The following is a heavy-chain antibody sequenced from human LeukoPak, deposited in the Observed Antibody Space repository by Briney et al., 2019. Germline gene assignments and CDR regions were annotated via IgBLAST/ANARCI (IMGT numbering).Heavy chain of an antibody. Sequence: SETLSLTCTVSGDSISGYYWGWVRQPPGRGLECFGTIHYSGNTNYNPSLKSRVTMSVDTSKNQFSLRLTSVTAADTAVYYCARLRDLYNVFEYWGQGALVTVSS. D-gene: IGHD3-16*01. CDR2: IHYSGNT. J-gene: IGHJ4*02. V-gene: IGHV4-59*08. CDR1: GDSISGYY. CDR3: ARLRDLYNVFEY.